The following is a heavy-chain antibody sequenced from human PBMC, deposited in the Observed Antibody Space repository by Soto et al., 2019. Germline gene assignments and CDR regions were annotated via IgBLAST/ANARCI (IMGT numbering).Heavy chain of an antibody. Sequence: EVQLVESGGGLVQPGRSLRLSCAASGFTFDDYAMHWVRQAPGKGLEWVSGISWNSGSIGYADSVKGRFTISRDNAKNSLYLQMNSLRAEDTALYYCAKTYIAAAYYYGMDVWGQGTTVTVSS. CDR2: ISWNSGSI. CDR3: AKTYIAAAYYYGMDV. D-gene: IGHD6-13*01. CDR1: GFTFDDYA. J-gene: IGHJ6*02. V-gene: IGHV3-9*01.